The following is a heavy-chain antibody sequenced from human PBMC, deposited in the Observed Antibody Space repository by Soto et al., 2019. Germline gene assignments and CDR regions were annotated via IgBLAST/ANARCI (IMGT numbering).Heavy chain of an antibody. J-gene: IGHJ6*02. D-gene: IGHD2-15*01. CDR1: GYSVSSSDYY. V-gene: IGHV4-39*01. Sequence: ASETLSLTCSVSGYSVSSSDYYWAWIRQPPGKGLEWIGSMFYSGLTYYNPSLKSRVTLSVDTSKNQFSVRLNSVTAADTAVYYCAPLSVSLSGPYGIHVWGQGTTVTVSS. CDR3: APLSVSLSGPYGIHV. CDR2: MFYSGLT.